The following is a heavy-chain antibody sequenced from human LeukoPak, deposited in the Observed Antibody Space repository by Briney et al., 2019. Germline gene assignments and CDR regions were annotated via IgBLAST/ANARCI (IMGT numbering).Heavy chain of an antibody. CDR3: ARATDQYCSGGSCYWFDP. CDR2: IYYSGST. D-gene: IGHD2-15*01. Sequence: SETLSLTCTVSGGSISSYYWSWIRQPPGKGLEWIGYIYYSGSTNYNPSLKSRVTISVDTSKNQFSLKLSSVTAADTAVYYCARATDQYCSGGSCYWFDPWGQGTLVTVSS. V-gene: IGHV4-59*01. J-gene: IGHJ5*02. CDR1: GGSISSYY.